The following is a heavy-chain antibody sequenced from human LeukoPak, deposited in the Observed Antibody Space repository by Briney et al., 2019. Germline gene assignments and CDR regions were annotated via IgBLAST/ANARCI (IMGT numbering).Heavy chain of an antibody. CDR1: GYTFTGYD. D-gene: IGHD3-16*01. J-gene: IGHJ1*01. CDR2: INPNSGGT. Sequence: GASVKVSCKASGYTFTGYDMHWVRRAPGQGLEWMGWINPNSGGTNYAQKFQGRVTMTSDTSISTAYMELSRLRSDDTAVYYCASPSVMSEYFQHWGQGTLVTVSS. CDR3: ASPSVMSEYFQH. V-gene: IGHV1-2*02.